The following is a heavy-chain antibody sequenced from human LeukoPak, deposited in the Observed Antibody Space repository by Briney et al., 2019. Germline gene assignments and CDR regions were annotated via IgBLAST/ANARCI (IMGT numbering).Heavy chain of an antibody. Sequence: GGSLRLSCAASRFTFSTYAIHWVRQAPGKGLEWVESISYDGSNKYHADSVKGRFTISRDNSKNTVYLQMNDLRPEDTAVYYCARGNSVVNYYHGLDLWGQGTTVTVSS. V-gene: IGHV3-30-3*01. CDR3: ARGNSVVNYYHGLDL. J-gene: IGHJ6*02. CDR2: ISYDGSNK. D-gene: IGHD2-2*01. CDR1: RFTFSTYA.